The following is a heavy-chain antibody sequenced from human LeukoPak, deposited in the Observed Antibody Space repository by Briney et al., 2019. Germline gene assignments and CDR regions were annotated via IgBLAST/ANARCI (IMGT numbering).Heavy chain of an antibody. CDR2: IFYSGST. CDR1: GGSIRNYY. D-gene: IGHD5-12*01. V-gene: IGHV4-59*01. J-gene: IGHJ4*02. Sequence: SETLSLTCSVSGGSIRNYYWSWIRQPPGKGLEWIGYIFYSGSTNNNPSLKSRVTISVDTSKNQFSLNLNSVTDADTAVYYCARGGSSGYDSFDYWGQGTLVTVSS. CDR3: ARGGSSGYDSFDY.